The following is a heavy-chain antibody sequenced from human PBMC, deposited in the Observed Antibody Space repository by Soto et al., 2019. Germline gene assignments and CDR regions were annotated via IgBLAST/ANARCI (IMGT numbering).Heavy chain of an antibody. CDR1: GYTFINYD. CDR2: MNPDSGNT. CDR3: ARGRFRRTWFDP. D-gene: IGHD3-16*01. Sequence: QVQMVQSGAEVKKPGASVKVSCKASGYTFINYDIHWVRQATGQGLEWMGWMNPDSGNTGQSKQFQGRVTMTRDTSISTAYRELSSLRSEDTAVYYCARGRFRRTWFDPWGQGTLVTVSS. V-gene: IGHV1-8*01. J-gene: IGHJ5*02.